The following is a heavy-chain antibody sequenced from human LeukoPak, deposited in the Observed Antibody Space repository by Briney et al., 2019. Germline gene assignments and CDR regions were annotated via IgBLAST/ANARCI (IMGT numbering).Heavy chain of an antibody. D-gene: IGHD3-9*01. CDR3: ARVLLGMSAFDL. CDR1: GFTFSDYT. V-gene: IGHV3-21*06. J-gene: IGHJ3*01. CDR2: INSGNNYI. Sequence: GGSLRLSCVASGFTFSDYTMHWVRQAPGKALEWVSSINSGNNYIYYADSVKGRFTISRDNAKNSIFLQMNSLRAADTAVYSCARVLLGMSAFDLWGQGTMVSVSS.